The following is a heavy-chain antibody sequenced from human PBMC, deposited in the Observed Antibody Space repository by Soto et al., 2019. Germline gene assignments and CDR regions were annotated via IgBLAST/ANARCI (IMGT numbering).Heavy chain of an antibody. V-gene: IGHV4-59*01. Sequence: PSETLSLTCTVSGGSISSYYWSWIRQPPGEGREGIGYIYYSGSTNYNPSLKSRGTISVDTSKNQFFLKLSCVTAAEAAVYYCARGAYYDSSGYPDGVYYFDYWGQGTLATVSS. J-gene: IGHJ4*02. CDR1: GGSISSYY. CDR3: ARGAYYDSSGYPDGVYYFDY. CDR2: IYYSGST. D-gene: IGHD3-22*01.